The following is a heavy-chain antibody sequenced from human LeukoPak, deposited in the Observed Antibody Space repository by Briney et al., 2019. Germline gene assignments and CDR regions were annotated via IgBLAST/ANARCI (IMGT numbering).Heavy chain of an antibody. D-gene: IGHD3-22*01. V-gene: IGHV4-59*01. CDR2: IYYSGIT. CDR3: ARVRALSYYDSSGDLYYFQY. CDR1: GGSISSYY. Sequence: SETLSLTCTVSGGSISSYYWSWLRQPPGKGLEWIGFIYYSGITDYNPSLKSRVTISVDTSKNQFSLKLSSATAADTAVYYCARVRALSYYDSSGDLYYFQYWGQGTLVTVSS. J-gene: IGHJ4*02.